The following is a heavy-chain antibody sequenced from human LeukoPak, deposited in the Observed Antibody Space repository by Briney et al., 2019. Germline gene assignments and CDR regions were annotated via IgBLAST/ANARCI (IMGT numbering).Heavy chain of an antibody. CDR2: IRSKAYGGTT. V-gene: IGHV3-49*04. CDR3: TRDRIAAAGKGGYYYMDV. Sequence: PGGSLRLSCTASGFTFGDYAMSWVRQAPGKGLEWVGFIRSKAYGGTTEYAASVKGRFTISRDDSKSIAYLQMNSLKTEDTAVYYCTRDRIAAAGKGGYYYMDVWGKGTMVTVSS. J-gene: IGHJ6*03. CDR1: GFTFGDYA. D-gene: IGHD6-13*01.